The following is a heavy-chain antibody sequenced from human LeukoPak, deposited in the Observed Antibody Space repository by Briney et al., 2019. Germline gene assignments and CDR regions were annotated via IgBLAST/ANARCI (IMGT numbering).Heavy chain of an antibody. CDR1: GYTFTSYG. D-gene: IGHD6-19*01. J-gene: IGHJ4*02. Sequence: ASVKVSCKASGYTFTSYGISWVRQAPGQGLEWMGWISAYNGNTNYAQKLQGRVTVTTDTSTSTAYMELRSLRSDDTAVYYCAILAVAGTFYDYWGQGTLVTVSS. CDR2: ISAYNGNT. V-gene: IGHV1-18*01. CDR3: AILAVAGTFYDY.